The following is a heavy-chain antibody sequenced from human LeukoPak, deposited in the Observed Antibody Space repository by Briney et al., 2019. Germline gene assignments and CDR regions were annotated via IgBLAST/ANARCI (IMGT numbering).Heavy chain of an antibody. CDR3: ARVHRGYSYGRLDY. Sequence: GGSLRLSCAASGFAFSDYSMNWVRQAPGQGLAWVSYISSSDNTIHYADSVKGRFTISRDNAKNSLYLEMNSLRDEDTAVYYCARVHRGYSYGRLDYWGQGTLVTVSS. CDR1: GFAFSDYS. J-gene: IGHJ4*02. V-gene: IGHV3-48*02. D-gene: IGHD5-18*01. CDR2: ISSSDNTI.